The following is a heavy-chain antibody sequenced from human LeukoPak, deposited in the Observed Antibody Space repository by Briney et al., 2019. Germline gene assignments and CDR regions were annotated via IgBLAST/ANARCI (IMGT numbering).Heavy chain of an antibody. CDR3: ARGHMARGVITSIGLYYFDY. D-gene: IGHD3-10*01. J-gene: IGHJ4*02. CDR1: GGSFSGYY. V-gene: IGHV4-34*01. CDR2: INHSGST. Sequence: SETLSLTCAVYGGSFSGYYWSWIRQPPGKGLEWIGEINHSGSTNYNPSLKSRVTISVDTSKNQFSLKLSSVTAADTAVYYCARGHMARGVITSIGLYYFDYWGQGTLSPSPQ.